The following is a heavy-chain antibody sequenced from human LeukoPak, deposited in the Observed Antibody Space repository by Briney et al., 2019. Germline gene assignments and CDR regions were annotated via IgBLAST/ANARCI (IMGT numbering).Heavy chain of an antibody. Sequence: GGSLRLSCAASGFTFSSYSMNWVRQAPGKGLEWVSYISSSSSTIYYADSVKGRFTISRDNSKNTLYLQMNSLRAEDTAVYYCAKDYGDYVEDNWFDPWGQGTLVTVSS. CDR3: AKDYGDYVEDNWFDP. V-gene: IGHV3-48*01. CDR2: ISSSSSTI. CDR1: GFTFSSYS. D-gene: IGHD4-17*01. J-gene: IGHJ5*02.